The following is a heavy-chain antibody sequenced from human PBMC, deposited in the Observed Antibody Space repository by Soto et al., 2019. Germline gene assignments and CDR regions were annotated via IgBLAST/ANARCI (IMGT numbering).Heavy chain of an antibody. V-gene: IGHV1-69*13. CDR3: AREERVGDYSVDWFDP. CDR1: GCTFSSYA. J-gene: IGHJ5*02. D-gene: IGHD4-17*01. CDR2: IIPIFGTA. Sequence: GASVKVSCKASGCTFSSYAISWVRQAPGQGLEWMGGIIPIFGTANYAQKFQGRVAITADESTSTAYMGLSSLRSEDTAVYYCAREERVGDYSVDWFDPWGQGTLVTVSS.